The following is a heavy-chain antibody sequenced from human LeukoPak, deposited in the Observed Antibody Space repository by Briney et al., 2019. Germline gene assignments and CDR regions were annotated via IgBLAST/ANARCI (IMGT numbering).Heavy chain of an antibody. CDR1: GFTFSTYG. J-gene: IGHJ4*02. Sequence: GGSLRLSCAASGFTFSTYGMQWVRQAPGKGLEWVAVIWSDGSNKYYGDSVKGRFTISRDNSKNTLYLQMNSLRVEDTAVYYCARDIWSAGYWGQGTLVTVSS. CDR2: IWSDGSNK. D-gene: IGHD2-8*02. V-gene: IGHV3-33*08. CDR3: ARDIWSAGY.